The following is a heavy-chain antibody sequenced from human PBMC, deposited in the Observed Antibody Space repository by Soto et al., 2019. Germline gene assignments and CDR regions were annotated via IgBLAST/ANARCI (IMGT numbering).Heavy chain of an antibody. D-gene: IGHD2-2*01. CDR2: IYYRGST. CDR1: GGSISDYS. CDR3: ARGSNSNFEGPIV. Sequence: SETLSLTCTISGGSISDYSWNWIRQPPGRGLEWIGYIYYRGSTNYNPSLWSRVTISADTSKNRFSLKLSSVTAADTAVYYCARGSNSNFEGPIVWGQGTLVTVSS. V-gene: IGHV4-59*01. J-gene: IGHJ4*02.